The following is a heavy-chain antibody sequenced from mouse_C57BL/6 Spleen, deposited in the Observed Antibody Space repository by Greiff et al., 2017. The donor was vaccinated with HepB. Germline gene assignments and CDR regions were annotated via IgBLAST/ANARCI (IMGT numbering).Heavy chain of an antibody. V-gene: IGHV5-12*01. CDR2: ISNGGGST. D-gene: IGHD1-1*01. CDR3: ARRSPPYWYFDV. Sequence: EVQGVESGGGLVQPGGSLKLSCAASGFTFSDYYMYWVRQTPEKRLEWVAYISNGGGSTYYPDTVKGRFTISRDNAKNTLYLQMSRLKSEDTAMYYCARRSPPYWYFDVWGTGATVTVSS. CDR1: GFTFSDYY. J-gene: IGHJ1*03.